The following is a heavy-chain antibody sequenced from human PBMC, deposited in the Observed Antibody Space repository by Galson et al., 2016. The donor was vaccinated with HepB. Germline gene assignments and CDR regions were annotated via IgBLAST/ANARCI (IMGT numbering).Heavy chain of an antibody. J-gene: IGHJ4*02. CDR2: IYYTGGT. CDR3: ARDGRLGEKGLYDF. V-gene: IGHV4-59*12. Sequence: ETLSLTCAVSGGSIDYYYWSWIRQPPGKGLEWIGYIYYTGGTDCNPSLKSRVTISVDTSKNQFSLKLSSVTAADTAVYYCARDGRLGEKGLYDFWGQGTLVTVSS. CDR1: GGSIDYYY. D-gene: IGHD3-10*01.